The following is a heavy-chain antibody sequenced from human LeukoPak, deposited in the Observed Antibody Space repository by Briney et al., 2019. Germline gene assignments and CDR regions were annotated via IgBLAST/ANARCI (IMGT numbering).Heavy chain of an antibody. CDR1: GFTFISYD. D-gene: IGHD3-10*01. J-gene: IGHJ4*02. Sequence: GGSLRLSCAASGFTFISYDMHWVRQAPGKGLEWVAIISYDGNEKYYADSVKGRFTISRDNSKNTLYLQMNSMIAEDTAVYYCTRGYGSFDNWGQGTLVIVSS. CDR3: TRGYGSFDN. CDR2: ISYDGNEK. V-gene: IGHV3-30*03.